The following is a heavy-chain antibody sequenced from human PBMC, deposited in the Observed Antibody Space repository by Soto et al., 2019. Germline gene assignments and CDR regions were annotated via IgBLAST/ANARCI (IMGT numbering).Heavy chain of an antibody. J-gene: IGHJ6*02. CDR1: GYTFTSYG. V-gene: IGHV1-18*01. CDR2: ISAYNGNT. D-gene: IGHD3-10*01. CDR3: ASNSVDSGSFYSYYYYYGMDV. Sequence: ASVKVSCTASGYTFTSYGISWVRQAPGQGLEWMGWISAYNGNTNYAQKLQGRVTMTTDTSTSTAYMELRSLRSDDTAVYYCASNSVDSGSFYSYYYYYGMDVWGQGTTVTVSS.